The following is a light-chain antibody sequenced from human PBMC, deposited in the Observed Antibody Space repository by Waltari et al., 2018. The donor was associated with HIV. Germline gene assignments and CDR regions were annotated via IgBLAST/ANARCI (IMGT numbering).Light chain of an antibody. CDR3: QQYYDYPWT. CDR1: QPVSDY. Sequence: IRMTQSPSSLSASTGDRVNITCRASQPVSDYVAWFRQRPGETPQFLIFGASRLHTGVPSRFSGSSSGTEFTLSVSCPQSEDFATFFCQQYYDYPWTFGPGT. CDR2: GAS. V-gene: IGKV1-8*01. J-gene: IGKJ1*01.